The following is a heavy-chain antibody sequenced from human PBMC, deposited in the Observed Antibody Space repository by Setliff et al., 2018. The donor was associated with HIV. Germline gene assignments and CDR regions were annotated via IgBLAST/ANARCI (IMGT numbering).Heavy chain of an antibody. Sequence: SVKVSCKASGGTFRNNAISWLRQAPGQGLEWMGGIIPMYGTTKYAKKFQGRVTLTADESTSTAYMELSGLKSDDTALYYCASAPPDIVATSDYWYFDVWGRGTLVTVSS. D-gene: IGHD5-12*01. J-gene: IGHJ2*01. CDR1: GGTFRNNA. V-gene: IGHV1-69*13. CDR2: IIPMYGTT. CDR3: ASAPPDIVATSDYWYFDV.